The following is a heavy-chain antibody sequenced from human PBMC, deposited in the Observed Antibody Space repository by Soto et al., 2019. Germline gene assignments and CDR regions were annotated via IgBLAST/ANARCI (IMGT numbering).Heavy chain of an antibody. D-gene: IGHD1-26*01. CDR1: GGSISSYY. J-gene: IGHJ3*02. CDR2: IYYSGST. Sequence: QVQLQESGPGLVKPSETLSLTCAVSGGSISSYYWTLIRQPPGKGLEWIGYIYYSGSTNYNPSLKRIVSRSSDTSNDQCAVRMDSVTAEDTAVYYCAGCIVGATVVCPRYAFDSWGQGTMGAVSS. CDR3: AGCIVGATVVCPRYAFDS. V-gene: IGHV4-59*01.